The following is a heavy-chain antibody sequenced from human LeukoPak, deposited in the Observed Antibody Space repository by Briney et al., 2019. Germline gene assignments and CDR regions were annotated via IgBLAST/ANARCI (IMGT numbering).Heavy chain of an antibody. CDR3: ARHCSSTSCYYYFDY. CDR1: GGSISSSSYY. D-gene: IGHD2-2*01. J-gene: IGHJ4*02. Sequence: SETLSLTCTVSGGSISSSSYYWGWIRQPPGKGLEWTGSIYYSGSTYYNPSLKSRVTISVDTSKNQFSLKLSSVTAADTAVYYCARHCSSTSCYYYFDYWGQGTLVTVSS. CDR2: IYYSGST. V-gene: IGHV4-39*01.